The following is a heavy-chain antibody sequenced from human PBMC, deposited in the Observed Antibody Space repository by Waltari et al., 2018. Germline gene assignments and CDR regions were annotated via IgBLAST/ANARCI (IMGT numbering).Heavy chain of an antibody. CDR1: GGSLRRGCFY. V-gene: IGHV4-31*03. Sequence: QVQLQESGPGLVKPSQTLPLTCTVPGGSLRRGCFYWSWIRQHPGKGLEWIGYIYHSGSTYYNPSLKSRVTISVDTSKNQFSLRLSSVTAADTAVYYCASGRVSPWFGELGGDAFDIWGQGTMVTVSS. CDR2: IYHSGST. CDR3: ASGRVSPWFGELGGDAFDI. J-gene: IGHJ3*02. D-gene: IGHD3-10*01.